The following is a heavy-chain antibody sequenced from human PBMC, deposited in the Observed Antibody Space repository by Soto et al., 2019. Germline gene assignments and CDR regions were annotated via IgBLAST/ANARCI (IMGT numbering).Heavy chain of an antibody. D-gene: IGHD4-17*01. CDR1: GGSISSYY. V-gene: IGHV4-59*01. CDR2: IYYSGST. CDR3: ARTTTYGGNSGYY. Sequence: QVQLQESGPGLVKPSETLSLTCTVSGGSISSYYWSWIRQPPGKGLEWIGYIYYSGSTNYNPSLKSRGTISVATFKNKFSLKISSVTAADTAVYYCARTTTYGGNSGYYGVQGTLVTVST. J-gene: IGHJ4*02.